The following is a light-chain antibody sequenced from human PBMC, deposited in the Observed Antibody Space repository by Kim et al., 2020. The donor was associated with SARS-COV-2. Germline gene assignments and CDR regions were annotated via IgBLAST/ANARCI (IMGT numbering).Light chain of an antibody. J-gene: IGLJ2*01. Sequence: SSELTQDPAVSVALGQTVRITCQGDSLRSYYASWYQQKPGQAPVLVIYGKSNRPSGIPDRFSGSSSGNTASLTITGAQAEDEADYYCNSRARRGNHVEFG. CDR3: NSRARRGNHVE. V-gene: IGLV3-19*01. CDR1: SLRSYY. CDR2: GKS.